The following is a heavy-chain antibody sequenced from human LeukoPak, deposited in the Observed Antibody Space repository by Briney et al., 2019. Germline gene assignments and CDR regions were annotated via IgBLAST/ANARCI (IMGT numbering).Heavy chain of an antibody. CDR3: ARDRGSDADYYASGTYYS. CDR1: GFSSTNYA. D-gene: IGHD3-10*01. Sequence: GRSLRLSCTASGFSSTNYALHWVRQAPGKGLDWVAAISYGVHNKYYADSVKGRFTISRDNSRDTLYLQMNSLRAEHTALYYCARDRGSDADYYASGTYYSWGRGTLVTISS. J-gene: IGHJ4*02. V-gene: IGHV3-30*04. CDR2: ISYGVHNK.